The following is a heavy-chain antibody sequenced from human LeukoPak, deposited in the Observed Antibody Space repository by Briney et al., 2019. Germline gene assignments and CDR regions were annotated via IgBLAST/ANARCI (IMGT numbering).Heavy chain of an antibody. CDR2: IWHDGSNK. J-gene: IGHJ3*02. D-gene: IGHD3-10*01. CDR3: VRGDYYDSGTSFIDAFDI. CDR1: GFPFSTYG. V-gene: IGHV3-33*01. Sequence: GGSLRLSCAASGFPFSTYGMHWVRQAPGRGLEWVAFIWHDGSNKYYADSVKGRFTISRDNSKNTLYLQMNSLRVEDTAVYYCVRGDYYDSGTSFIDAFDIWGQGTMVTVSS.